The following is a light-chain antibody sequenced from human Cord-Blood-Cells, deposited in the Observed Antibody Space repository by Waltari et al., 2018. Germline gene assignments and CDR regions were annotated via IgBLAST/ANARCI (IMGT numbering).Light chain of an antibody. V-gene: IGKV3-11*01. J-gene: IGKJ3*01. CDR3: QQRSNWIFT. Sequence: EIVLTQSPATLSLSPGERATLSCRASQSVSSYLAWYQQKPGQAPTLLIYDASNRATGIPARFSGSGSGTDFTLTISSLEPEDFAVYYCQQRSNWIFTFGPGTKVDIK. CDR2: DAS. CDR1: QSVSSY.